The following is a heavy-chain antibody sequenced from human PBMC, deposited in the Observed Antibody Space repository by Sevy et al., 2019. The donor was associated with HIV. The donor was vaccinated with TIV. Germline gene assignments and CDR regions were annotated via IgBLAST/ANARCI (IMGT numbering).Heavy chain of an antibody. Sequence: GGSLRLSCAASGFTFSSYGMHWVRQAPGKGLEWVAFIRYDGSNKYYADSVKGRFTISRDNSKNTLYLQMNSLRAEDTAVYYCAKGAEAGSYPAYYFDYWGQRTLVTVSS. CDR1: GFTFSSYG. D-gene: IGHD6-13*01. CDR3: AKGAEAGSYPAYYFDY. J-gene: IGHJ4*02. CDR2: IRYDGSNK. V-gene: IGHV3-30*02.